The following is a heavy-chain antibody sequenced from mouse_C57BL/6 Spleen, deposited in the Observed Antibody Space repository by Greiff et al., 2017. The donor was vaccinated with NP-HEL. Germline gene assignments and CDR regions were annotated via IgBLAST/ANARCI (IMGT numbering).Heavy chain of an antibody. CDR1: GYSITSGYD. J-gene: IGHJ4*01. D-gene: IGHD1-1*01. V-gene: IGHV3-1*01. CDR2: ISYSGST. CDR3: ARGGGYYGSSGAMDY. Sequence: VQLKQSGPGMVKPSQSLSLTCTVTGYSITSGYDWHWIRHFPGNKLEWMGYISYSGSTNYNPSLKSRISISHDTSKNHFFLKLNSVTTEDTATYYCARGGGYYGSSGAMDYWGQGTSVTVSS.